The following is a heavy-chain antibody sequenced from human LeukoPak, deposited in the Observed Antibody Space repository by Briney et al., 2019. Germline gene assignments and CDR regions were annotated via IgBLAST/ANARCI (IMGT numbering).Heavy chain of an antibody. D-gene: IGHD2-8*01. CDR1: GFTFSSYG. V-gene: IGHV3-30*02. CDR2: IRYDGSNK. CDR3: AKDRCSNGIGCLYYYMDV. J-gene: IGHJ6*03. Sequence: PGGSLRLSCAASGFTFSSYGMHWVRQAPGKGLEWVAFIRYDGSNKYYADSVKGRFTISRDNAKSSLYLQMNSLRPEDTAVYYCAKDRCSNGIGCLYYYMDVWGKGTTVTISS.